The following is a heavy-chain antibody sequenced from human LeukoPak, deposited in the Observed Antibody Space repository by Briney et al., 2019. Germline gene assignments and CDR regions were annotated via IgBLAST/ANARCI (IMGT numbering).Heavy chain of an antibody. Sequence: GSLRLSCAASGFPFSRYAMSWVRQAPGKGLEWVSTIRGNGGTTYYADSVKGRFTISRDNSKNTLYVQMNSLRAEDTAVYYCASNTYGDYVYFDYWGQGTLVTVSS. V-gene: IGHV3-23*01. CDR1: GFPFSRYA. J-gene: IGHJ4*02. CDR2: IRGNGGTT. CDR3: ASNTYGDYVYFDY. D-gene: IGHD4-17*01.